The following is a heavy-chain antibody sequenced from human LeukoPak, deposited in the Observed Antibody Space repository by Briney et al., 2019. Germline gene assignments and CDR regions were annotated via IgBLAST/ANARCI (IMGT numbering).Heavy chain of an antibody. CDR2: MNPNSGNT. D-gene: IGHD6-6*01. V-gene: IGHV1-8*01. CDR1: GYTFTGYD. J-gene: IGHJ5*02. Sequence: ASVKVSCKASGYTFTGYDINWVRQATGQGLEWMGWMNPNSGNTGYAQKFQGRVTMTRNTSISTAYMELSSLRSEDTAVYYCARPAARGHWFDPWGQGTLVTVSS. CDR3: ARPAARGHWFDP.